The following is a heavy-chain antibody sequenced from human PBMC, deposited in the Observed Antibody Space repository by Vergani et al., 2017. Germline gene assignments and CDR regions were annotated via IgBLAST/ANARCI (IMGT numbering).Heavy chain of an antibody. D-gene: IGHD3-22*01. CDR1: GGSISSSSYY. CDR2: NYYSGST. CDR3: ARGKTPPIVVVIGDAFDI. V-gene: IGHV4-39*07. Sequence: QLQLQESGPGLVKPSETLSLTCTVSGGSISSSSYYWGWIRQPPGKGLEWIGSNYYSGSTYYNPSLKSRVTISVDTSKNQFSLELSSVTAADTAVYYCARGKTPPIVVVIGDAFDIWGQGTMVTVSS. J-gene: IGHJ3*02.